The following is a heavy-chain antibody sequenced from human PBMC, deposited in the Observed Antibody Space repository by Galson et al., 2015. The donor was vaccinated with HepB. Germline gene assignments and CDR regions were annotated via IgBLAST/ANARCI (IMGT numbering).Heavy chain of an antibody. Sequence: TLSLTCTVSGGSISSGSYYWSWIRQPAGKGLEWIGRIYTSGSTNYNPSLKSRVTMSVDTSKNQFSLKLSSVTAADTAVYYCARSGNDYYDSWSGYYPSDWGKGTTVTVSS. CDR3: ARSGNDYYDSWSGYYPSD. V-gene: IGHV4-61*02. D-gene: IGHD3-3*01. CDR1: GGSISSGSYY. CDR2: IYTSGST. J-gene: IGHJ6*04.